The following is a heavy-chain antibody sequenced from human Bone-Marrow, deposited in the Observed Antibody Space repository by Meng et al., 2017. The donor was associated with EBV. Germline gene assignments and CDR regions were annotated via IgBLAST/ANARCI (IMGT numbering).Heavy chain of an antibody. V-gene: IGHV2-5*02. CDR2: IYWDDDK. CDR3: AHYDGAYTN. Sequence: QVTLKESGPTLXXXXXAXTLTCSFSGFSLTTSGVGVGWIRQPPGKALEWLAVIYWDDDKRFSPSLKRRLTIAKDTSKNQVVLTMTDMDPADTGTYYCAHYDGAYTNWGQGTLVTVSS. D-gene: IGHD4/OR15-4a*01. CDR1: GFSLTTSGVG. J-gene: IGHJ4*02.